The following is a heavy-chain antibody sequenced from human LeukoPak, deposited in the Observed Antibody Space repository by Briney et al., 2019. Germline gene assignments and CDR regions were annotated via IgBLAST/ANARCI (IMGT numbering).Heavy chain of an antibody. D-gene: IGHD3-10*01. CDR3: ARYVVYGSGKYYFDY. J-gene: IGHJ4*02. Sequence: SETLSLTCTVSGGSVSSTTYYWSWIRQPLGKGLECIVSINYSGSTYYNPSLKSRVTISVDTSENQFSLKLSSVTAADTAVYYCARYVVYGSGKYYFDYWGQGTLVTVSS. CDR1: GGSVSSTTYY. CDR2: INYSGST. V-gene: IGHV4-39*01.